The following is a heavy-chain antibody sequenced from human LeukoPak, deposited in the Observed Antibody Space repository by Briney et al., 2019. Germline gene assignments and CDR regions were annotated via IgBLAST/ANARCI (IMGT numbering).Heavy chain of an antibody. J-gene: IGHJ4*02. Sequence: SETLSLTCAVYGGSFSGYYWSWLRQPPGKGLEWVGEINHSGSTNYNPSLKSRVTISVDTSKNQFSLKLSSVTAADTAVYYCARPQPRYSSGWYPYYFDYWGQGTLVTVSS. V-gene: IGHV4-34*01. CDR1: GGSFSGYY. D-gene: IGHD6-19*01. CDR2: INHSGST. CDR3: ARPQPRYSSGWYPYYFDY.